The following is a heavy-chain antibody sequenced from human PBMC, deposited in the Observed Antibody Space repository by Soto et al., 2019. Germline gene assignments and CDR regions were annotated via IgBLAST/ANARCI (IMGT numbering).Heavy chain of an antibody. CDR1: GGSISSGGYY. V-gene: IGHV4-39*07. CDR2: INHSGST. D-gene: IGHD6-19*01. Sequence: SETLSLTCTVSGGSISSGGYYWSWIRQPPGKGLEWIGEINHSGSTNYNPSLKSRVTISVDTSKNQFSLKLSSVTAADTAVYYCAREIGEAVAGRERDYWGQGTLVTVSS. CDR3: AREIGEAVAGRERDY. J-gene: IGHJ4*02.